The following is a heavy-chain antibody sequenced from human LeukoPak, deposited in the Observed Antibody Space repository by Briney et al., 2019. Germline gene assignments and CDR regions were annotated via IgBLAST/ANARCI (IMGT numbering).Heavy chain of an antibody. Sequence: PSQTLSLTCAVSGGSISRSDYSWSWIRQPPGKGLEWIGYMYHGGSTYYNPSLSGRVTISADRSKNQFSLRLSSVTAADTAVYYCAGTNDFGDYVGAWGQGTQVTVSS. J-gene: IGHJ5*02. CDR2: MYHGGST. CDR3: AGTNDFGDYVGA. V-gene: IGHV4-30-2*01. D-gene: IGHD4-17*01. CDR1: GGSISRSDYS.